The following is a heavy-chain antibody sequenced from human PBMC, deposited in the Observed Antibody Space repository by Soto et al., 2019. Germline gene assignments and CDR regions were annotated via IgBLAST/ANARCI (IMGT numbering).Heavy chain of an antibody. CDR1: GFTFSNYW. V-gene: IGHV3-7*04. CDR2: IKQDGSER. D-gene: IGHD3-16*01. Sequence: EVQLAESGGGLGQPGGSLRLSCAASGFTFSNYWINWVRQAPGKGLEWVANIKQDGSERYYVDSVKGRFTISRDNAKNLLYLQVDTLRAEHTAVCYCGRGGSQLGVSKGGERFDSWGQGTLVTVSS. CDR3: GRGGSQLGVSKGGERFDS. J-gene: IGHJ4*02.